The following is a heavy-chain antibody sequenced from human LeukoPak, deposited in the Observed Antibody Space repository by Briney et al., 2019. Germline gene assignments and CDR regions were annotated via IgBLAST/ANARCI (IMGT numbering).Heavy chain of an antibody. D-gene: IGHD3-22*01. J-gene: IGHJ3*02. V-gene: IGHV3-30-3*01. CDR2: ISYDGSNK. Sequence: PGGSLRLSCSASGFTFSSYAMHWVRQAPGKGLEWVAVISYDGSNKYYADSVKGRFTISRDNSKNTLYLQMNSLRAEDTAVYYCARAGAPYYYDSSGYLRGAFDIWGQGTMVTVSS. CDR1: GFTFSSYA. CDR3: ARAGAPYYYDSSGYLRGAFDI.